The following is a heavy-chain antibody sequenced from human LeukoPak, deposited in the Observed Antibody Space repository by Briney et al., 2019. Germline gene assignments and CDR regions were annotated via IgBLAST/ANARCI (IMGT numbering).Heavy chain of an antibody. D-gene: IGHD5-18*01. CDR2: MNPNSGNT. Sequence: ASVKVSCKASGYTFTSYDINWVRQATGQGLEWMGWMNPNSGNTGYAQKFQGRVTITRNTSISTAYMELSRLRSDDTAVYYCARARWIQLWLPFDYWGQGTLVTVSS. CDR3: ARARWIQLWLPFDY. CDR1: GYTFTSYD. V-gene: IGHV1-8*03. J-gene: IGHJ4*02.